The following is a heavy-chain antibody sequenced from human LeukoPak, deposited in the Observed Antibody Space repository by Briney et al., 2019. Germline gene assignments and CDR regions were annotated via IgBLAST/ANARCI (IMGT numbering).Heavy chain of an antibody. D-gene: IGHD3-16*01. CDR3: GRDPYYDALDY. V-gene: IGHV3-7*01. CDR1: GFTFTTYW. CDR2: IKDDGGEK. Sequence: PGGSLRLSCAASGFTFTTYWMGWVRQAPGKGLEWVANIKDDGGEKYYVDSVKGRFTISRDNAKNSLYLQMNSLRAEDTAVYYCGRDPYYDALDYWGQGTLVTVSS. J-gene: IGHJ4*02.